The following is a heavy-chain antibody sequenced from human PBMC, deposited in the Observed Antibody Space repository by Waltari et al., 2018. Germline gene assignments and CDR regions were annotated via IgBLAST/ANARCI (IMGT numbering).Heavy chain of an antibody. Sequence: QVQLVQSGAEVKKPGASVKVSCKASGYRFTDLDFIWVRQAPGQGLEWLGWMSPSSGSRGYAQKFQGRVTMTTNTSISTAYMELSSLRSEDTAVYYCTRVSAAFYILFYWGQGTLVTVSS. D-gene: IGHD3-3*02. CDR2: MSPSSGSR. J-gene: IGHJ4*02. V-gene: IGHV1-8*02. CDR3: TRVSAAFYILFY. CDR1: GYRFTDLD.